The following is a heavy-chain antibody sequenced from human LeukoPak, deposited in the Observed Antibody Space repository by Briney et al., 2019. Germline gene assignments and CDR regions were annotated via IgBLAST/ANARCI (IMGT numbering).Heavy chain of an antibody. CDR1: GGSLSSYY. V-gene: IGHV4-59*01. CDR2: IYYTGTT. J-gene: IGHJ4*02. Sequence: SETLSLTCTVSGGSLSSYYWTWIRQPPGKGLEYIGYIYYTGTTNYNPSLTSRVTISVDTSKNQFSLKLTSVTAADTAVYYCASSHLYSSSWYLSGRFDFWGQGTLVTVSS. D-gene: IGHD6-13*01. CDR3: ASSHLYSSSWYLSGRFDF.